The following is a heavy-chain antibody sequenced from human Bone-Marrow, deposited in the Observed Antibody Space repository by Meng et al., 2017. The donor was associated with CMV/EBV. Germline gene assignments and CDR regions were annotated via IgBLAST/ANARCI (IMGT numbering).Heavy chain of an antibody. D-gene: IGHD3-22*01. J-gene: IGHJ3*02. CDR3: ASQTYYYDSSGYSGDAFDI. CDR2: IYPGDSDT. V-gene: IGHV5-51*01. CDR1: GYSFTSYW. Sequence: KVSCKGSGYSFTSYWIGWVRQMPGKGLEWMGIIYPGDSDTRYSPSFQGQVTISADKSISTAYLQWSSLKASDTAMYYCASQTYYYDSSGYSGDAFDIWGQGTRVT.